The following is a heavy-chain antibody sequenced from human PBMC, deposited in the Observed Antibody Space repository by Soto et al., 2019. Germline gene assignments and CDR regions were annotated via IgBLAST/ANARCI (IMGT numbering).Heavy chain of an antibody. Sequence: SCAASGFNVNSDYMNWVRQTPGKGLEWVASIYSGETTYYADSVRGRFTISSDKSKNTLYFQLSSLRIEDTAVYYCTRDGRGLGRLSLFEYWGQGVPVTVSS. CDR1: GFNVNSDY. D-gene: IGHD2-21*02. CDR2: IYSGETT. CDR3: TRDGRGLGRLSLFEY. V-gene: IGHV3-53*01. J-gene: IGHJ4*02.